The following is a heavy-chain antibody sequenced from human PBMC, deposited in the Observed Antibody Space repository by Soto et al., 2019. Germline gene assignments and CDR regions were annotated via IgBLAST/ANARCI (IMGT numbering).Heavy chain of an antibody. Sequence: XASLKISCAASGFTFRSFTMNWVRQAPGKGLEWVSTISSNSAYIYYTDALRGRFTISRDNAKNSLHLQMNSLRAEDTAVYYCTRDASRDSSARGWFDPWGPGTLVTVSS. CDR3: TRDASRDSSARGWFDP. CDR1: GFTFRSFT. D-gene: IGHD6-13*01. CDR2: ISSNSAYI. J-gene: IGHJ5*02. V-gene: IGHV3-21*01.